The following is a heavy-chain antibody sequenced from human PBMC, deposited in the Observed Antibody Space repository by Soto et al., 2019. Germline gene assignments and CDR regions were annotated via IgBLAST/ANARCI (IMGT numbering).Heavy chain of an antibody. CDR3: AREGPSVDTAMVALKFRSYYMDV. CDR2: IWYDGSNK. D-gene: IGHD5-18*01. Sequence: PGGSLRLSCAASGFTFSSYGMHWVRQAPGKGLEWVAVIWYDGSNKYYADSVKGRFTISRDNSKNTLYLQMNSLRAEDTAVYYCAREGPSVDTAMVALKFRSYYMDVWGKGTTVTVSS. CDR1: GFTFSSYG. V-gene: IGHV3-33*01. J-gene: IGHJ6*03.